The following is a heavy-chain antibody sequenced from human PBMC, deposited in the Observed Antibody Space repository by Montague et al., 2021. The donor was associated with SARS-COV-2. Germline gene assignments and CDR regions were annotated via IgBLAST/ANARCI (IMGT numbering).Heavy chain of an antibody. V-gene: IGHV6-1*01. J-gene: IGHJ3*02. CDR2: TYYRSKWYN. Sequence: CAISGDSVSSNIATWNWIRQSPSRGLEWLGRTYYRSKWYNDYAESVKSRITIDPDTSKHQFSLHLSSVTAADTAVYYCAMRGGALDAFDIWGQGTMVIVSS. CDR1: GDSVSSNIAT. D-gene: IGHD4-17*01. CDR3: AMRGGALDAFDI.